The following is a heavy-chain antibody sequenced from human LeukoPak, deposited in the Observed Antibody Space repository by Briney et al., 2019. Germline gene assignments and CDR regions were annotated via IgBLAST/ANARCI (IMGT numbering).Heavy chain of an antibody. CDR1: AYTFTSNG. V-gene: IGHV1-18*01. CDR2: IGANSGNT. Sequence: ASVKVSCKASAYTFTSNGISCVRRAPGKGLEWMGWIGANSGNTNYAQKMQGRVTMTTETSSSTAYMELRNLRSDDTAVYYCARDKNYRFDYWGQGTLVTVSS. CDR3: ARDKNYRFDY. J-gene: IGHJ4*02. D-gene: IGHD5-24*01.